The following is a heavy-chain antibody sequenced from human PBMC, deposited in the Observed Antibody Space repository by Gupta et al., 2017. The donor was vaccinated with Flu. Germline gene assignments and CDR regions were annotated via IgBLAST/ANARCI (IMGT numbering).Heavy chain of an antibody. V-gene: IGHV3-15*01. CDR2: IKSKTDGGTT. CDR3: TTHEQLVGWAPFDY. J-gene: IGHJ4*02. Sequence: EVQLVESGGGLVKPGGSLRLSCAASGFTFSNAWMSWVRQAPGKGLEWVGRIKSKTDGGTTDYAAPVKGRFTISRDDSKNTLYLQMNSLKTEDTAVYYCTTHEQLVGWAPFDYWGQGTLVTVSS. CDR1: GFTFSNAW. D-gene: IGHD6-6*01.